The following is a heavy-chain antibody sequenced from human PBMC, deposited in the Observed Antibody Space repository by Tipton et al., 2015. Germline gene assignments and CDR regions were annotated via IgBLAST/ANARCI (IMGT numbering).Heavy chain of an antibody. V-gene: IGHV4-34*01. CDR1: GGSFSGYS. Sequence: AGLVKPSETLSLTCAVYGGSFSGYSWSWIRQPPGKGLEWIGEINHSGRTNYNPSLKSRVTISVDTSKTQFSLKMSSVTASDTAVYYCARARGRHGGLFDSWGQGTLVTVSS. D-gene: IGHD4-23*01. CDR3: ARARGRHGGLFDS. CDR2: INHSGRT. J-gene: IGHJ4*02.